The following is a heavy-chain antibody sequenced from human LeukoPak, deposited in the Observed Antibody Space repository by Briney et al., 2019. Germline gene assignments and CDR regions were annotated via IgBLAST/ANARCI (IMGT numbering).Heavy chain of an antibody. CDR1: GGSFSGYY. CDR3: ARGIRGLIKGVPSERPYYYYYMDV. Sequence: SETLSLTCAVYGGSFSGYYWSWIRQPPGKGLEWIGEINHSGSTNYNPSLKSRVTISVDTSKNQFSLKLSSVTAADTAVYYCARGIRGLIKGVPSERPYYYYYMDVWGKGTTVTVSS. V-gene: IGHV4-34*01. D-gene: IGHD3-10*01. J-gene: IGHJ6*03. CDR2: INHSGST.